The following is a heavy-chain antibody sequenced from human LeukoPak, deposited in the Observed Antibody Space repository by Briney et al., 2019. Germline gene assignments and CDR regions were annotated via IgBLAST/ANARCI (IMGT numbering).Heavy chain of an antibody. CDR2: IWYDGSQK. CDR1: GFTFSSHG. CDR3: ATWGDDKRSDY. D-gene: IGHD3-16*01. J-gene: IGHJ4*02. Sequence: GGSLRLSCAASGFTFSSHGMHCVRQAPGKGLEWVAVIWYDGSQKFYRDSVMGRFTISRDNSKNTLFLQMNSLRAEDTAVYYCATWGDDKRSDYWGQGTLVTVSS. V-gene: IGHV3-33*01.